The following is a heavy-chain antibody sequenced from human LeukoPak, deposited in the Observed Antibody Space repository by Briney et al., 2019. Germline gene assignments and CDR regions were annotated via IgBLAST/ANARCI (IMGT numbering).Heavy chain of an antibody. CDR2: ISYDGSNK. CDR3: AKDMRGDYYGPLYGMDV. V-gene: IGHV3-30*18. D-gene: IGHD3-10*01. Sequence: PGRSLRLSCAASGFTFSSYGMHWVRQAPGKGLEWVAVISYDGSNKYYADSVKGRFTISRDNSKNTLYLQMNSLRAEDTAVYYCAKDMRGDYYGPLYGMDVWGKGTTVTVSS. CDR1: GFTFSSYG. J-gene: IGHJ6*04.